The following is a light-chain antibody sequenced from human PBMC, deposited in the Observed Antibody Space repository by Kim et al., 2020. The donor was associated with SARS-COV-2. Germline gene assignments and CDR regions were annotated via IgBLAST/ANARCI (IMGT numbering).Light chain of an antibody. CDR2: GAY. Sequence: VSPGESATLSCRASQSITRNLAWYQQKPGQAPRLLIYGAYTRATGIPARFSGSGSGTEFTLTISSLQSEDFALYSCQQYNSWPLTFGGGTKVDIK. CDR3: QQYNSWPLT. V-gene: IGKV3-15*01. CDR1: QSITRN. J-gene: IGKJ4*01.